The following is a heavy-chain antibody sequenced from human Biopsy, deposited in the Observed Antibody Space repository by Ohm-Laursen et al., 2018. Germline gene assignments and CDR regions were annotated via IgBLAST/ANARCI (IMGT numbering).Heavy chain of an antibody. D-gene: IGHD4-17*01. J-gene: IGHJ4*02. CDR1: GFTFKNYA. V-gene: IGHV3-23*01. CDR3: ASDLNGDPSAFDY. Sequence: SLRLSRAASGFTFKNYAMNWVRQAPGKGLDWVSSIDSSAASTFYADSVKGRFTISRDNSKNKLFLQMNSLRAADTAIYYCASDLNGDPSAFDYWGQGTPVTVSS. CDR2: IDSSAAST.